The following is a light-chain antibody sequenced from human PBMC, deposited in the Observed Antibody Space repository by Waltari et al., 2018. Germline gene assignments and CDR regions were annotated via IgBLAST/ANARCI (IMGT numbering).Light chain of an antibody. CDR3: QQYNNWPPVFT. CDR2: GAS. V-gene: IGKV3-15*01. CDR1: HSISNN. J-gene: IGKJ3*01. Sequence: VVLPESPAALSGSPGERATISCGASHSISNNLAWYQQKPAQAPGLLIYGASARATGIAARFSGSGSGTEFTLTISCLQSDDFAIYYCQQYNNWPPVFTFGPGTNVDF.